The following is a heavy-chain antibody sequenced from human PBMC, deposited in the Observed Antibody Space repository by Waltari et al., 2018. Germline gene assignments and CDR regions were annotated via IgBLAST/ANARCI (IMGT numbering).Heavy chain of an antibody. J-gene: IGHJ6*02. CDR2: INYRGDT. V-gene: IGHV4-34*01. CDR3: ARPTFCSATTCSGPMDV. D-gene: IGHD2-15*01. CDR1: GGSFSGYY. Sequence: QVQLQQWGAGLLKPSETLSLTCAVYGGSFSGYYWSWIRQPPGKGLGWIGEINYRGDTNSNPSLKSRVTISLDTSKNQFSLSLTSVSAADTAVYYCARPTFCSATTCSGPMDVWGQGTTVTVSS.